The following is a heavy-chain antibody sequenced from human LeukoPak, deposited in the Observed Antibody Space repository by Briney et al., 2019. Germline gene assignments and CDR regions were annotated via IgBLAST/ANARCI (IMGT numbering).Heavy chain of an antibody. CDR1: GGSISNSSYY. CDR2: IYYSGST. V-gene: IGHV4-39*01. CDR3: ARWLSSGWY. D-gene: IGHD6-19*01. J-gene: IGHJ4*02. Sequence: SETLSLTCTVSGGSISNSSYYWGWIRQPPGKGLEWIGSIYYSGSTYYNPSLKSRVTISVDTSKNQFSLKLSSVTAADTAVYYCARWLSSGWYWGQGTLVTVSS.